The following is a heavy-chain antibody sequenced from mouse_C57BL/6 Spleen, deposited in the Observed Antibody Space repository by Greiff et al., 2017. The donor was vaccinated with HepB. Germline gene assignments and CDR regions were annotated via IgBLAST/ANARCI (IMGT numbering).Heavy chain of an antibody. Sequence: QVQLQQSGPELVKPGASVKLSCKASGYTFTSYDINGVKQRPGQGLEWIGWIYPRDGSTTYNEKFKGKATLPVDTSSSTAYMERHILTSEDSAVYFCARDVTYYSNSQFAYWGQGILVTGSA. CDR2: IYPRDGST. CDR1: GYTFTSYD. D-gene: IGHD2-5*01. CDR3: ARDVTYYSNSQFAY. J-gene: IGHJ3*01. V-gene: IGHV1-85*01.